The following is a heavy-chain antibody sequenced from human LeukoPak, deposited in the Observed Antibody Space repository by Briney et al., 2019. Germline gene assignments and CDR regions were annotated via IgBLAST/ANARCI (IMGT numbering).Heavy chain of an antibody. V-gene: IGHV1-69*06. D-gene: IGHD3-22*01. CDR3: ARDLRDYYDSSGYYSPFDY. CDR1: GGTFSSYA. Sequence: ASVKVSCKASGGTFSSYAISWVRQAPGQGLEWMGRIIPIFGTANYAQKFQGRVTITADKSTSTAYMELSSLRSEDTAVYYCARDLRDYYDSSGYYSPFDYWGQGTLVTVSS. J-gene: IGHJ4*02. CDR2: IIPIFGTA.